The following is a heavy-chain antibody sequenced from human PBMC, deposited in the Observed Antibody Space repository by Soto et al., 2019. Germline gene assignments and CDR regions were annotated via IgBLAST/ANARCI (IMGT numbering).Heavy chain of an antibody. V-gene: IGHV3-23*01. Sequence: PGGSLRLSCAASGFTFSSYAMSWVRQAPGQGLEWVSAISGSGGSTYYADSVKGWFTISRDNSKNTLYLQMNSLRAEDTAVYYCSKGSPDSSGWYFEDYWGQGTLVTVSS. CDR1: GFTFSSYA. CDR2: ISGSGGST. D-gene: IGHD6-19*01. J-gene: IGHJ4*02. CDR3: SKGSPDSSGWYFEDY.